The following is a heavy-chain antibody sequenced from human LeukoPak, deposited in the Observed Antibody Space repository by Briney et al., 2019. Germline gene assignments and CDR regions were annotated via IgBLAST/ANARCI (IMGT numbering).Heavy chain of an antibody. V-gene: IGHV1-18*01. Sequence: ASVKVSCKASGYTFTSYDINWVRQATGQGLEWMGWMNPNSGNTNYAQKLQGRVTMTTDTSTSTAYMELRSLRSDDTAVYYCARERTAVDYWGQGTLVTVSS. CDR1: GYTFTSYD. J-gene: IGHJ4*02. D-gene: IGHD2-21*02. CDR2: MNPNSGNT. CDR3: ARERTAVDY.